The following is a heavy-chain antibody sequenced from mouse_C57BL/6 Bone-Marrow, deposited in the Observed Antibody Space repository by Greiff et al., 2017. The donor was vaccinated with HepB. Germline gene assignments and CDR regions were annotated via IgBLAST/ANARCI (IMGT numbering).Heavy chain of an antibody. D-gene: IGHD1-1*01. CDR2: ISSGGSYT. J-gene: IGHJ3*01. V-gene: IGHV5-6*02. CDR1: GFTFSSYG. Sequence: EVKVVESGGDLVKPGGSLKLSCAASGFTFSSYGMSWVRQTPDKRLEWVATISSGGSYTYYPDSVKGRFTISRDNAKNTLYLQLSSLKSEDTAMYYCARRYYGSSWSQETLVTVSA. CDR3: ARRYYGSS.